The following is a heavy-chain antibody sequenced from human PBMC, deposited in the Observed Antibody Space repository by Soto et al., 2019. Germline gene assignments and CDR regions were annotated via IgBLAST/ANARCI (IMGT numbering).Heavy chain of an antibody. CDR2: IYYSGST. D-gene: IGHD3-22*01. V-gene: IGHV4-59*01. J-gene: IGHJ4*02. CDR1: GGSISSYY. Sequence: SKTLSLTCTVSGGSISSYYWSWIRQPPGKGLEWIGYIYYSGSTNYNPSLKSRVTISVDTSKNQFSLKLSSVTAADTAVYYCARSVERYDSSGYFAWYYFDYWGQGTLVTVSS. CDR3: ARSVERYDSSGYFAWYYFDY.